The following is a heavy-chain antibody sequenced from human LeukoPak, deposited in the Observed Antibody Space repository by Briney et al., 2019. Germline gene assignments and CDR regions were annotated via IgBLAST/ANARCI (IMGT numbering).Heavy chain of an antibody. CDR3: ARGGVRELDGDY. V-gene: IGHV3-53*01. Sequence: GRSLRLSCAASGLTFSSYAMHWVRQAPGKGLEWVSVIYSGGSTYYADSVKGRFTISRDNSKNTLYLQMNSLRAEDTAVYYCARGGVRELDGDYWGQGTLVTVSS. CDR2: IYSGGST. J-gene: IGHJ4*02. D-gene: IGHD2-2*03. CDR1: GLTFSSYA.